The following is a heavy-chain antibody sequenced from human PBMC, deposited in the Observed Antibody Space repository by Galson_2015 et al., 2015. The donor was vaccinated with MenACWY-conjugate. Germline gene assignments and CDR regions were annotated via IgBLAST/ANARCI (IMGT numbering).Heavy chain of an antibody. Sequence: SLRLSCAASGFTFSTYWMHWVRQAPGKGLVWVSRIISDGRSTSYADSVKGRFTISRDNAKNTLYLQMNSLRAEDTAVYYCARLGGNYRTTSHFGYWGQGTLVTVSS. J-gene: IGHJ4*02. CDR2: IISDGRST. D-gene: IGHD1-26*01. CDR3: ARLGGNYRTTSHFGY. CDR1: GFTFSTYW. V-gene: IGHV3-74*01.